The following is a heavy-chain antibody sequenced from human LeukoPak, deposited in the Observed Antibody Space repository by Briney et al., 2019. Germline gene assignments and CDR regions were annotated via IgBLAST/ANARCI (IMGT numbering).Heavy chain of an antibody. J-gene: IGHJ3*02. D-gene: IGHD2-21*02. Sequence: GGSLRLSCAASGFTFSSYDMHWVRQATGKGLEWVSAIGTAGDTYYPGSVKGRFTISRENAKNSLYLQMNSLRAGDTAVYYCARGQTYCGGDCYVAFDIWGQGTMVTVSS. CDR1: GFTFSSYD. V-gene: IGHV3-13*01. CDR2: IGTAGDT. CDR3: ARGQTYCGGDCYVAFDI.